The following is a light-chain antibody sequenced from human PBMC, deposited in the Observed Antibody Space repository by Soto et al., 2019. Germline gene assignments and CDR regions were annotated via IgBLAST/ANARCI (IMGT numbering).Light chain of an antibody. V-gene: IGLV2-14*01. J-gene: IGLJ2*01. CDR1: SSDVGGYNY. CDR3: SSYTSSSTVV. CDR2: EVS. Sequence: QSALTQPDSVSGSPGQSITISCTGTSSDVGGYNYVSWYQQHPGKAPKLMIYEVSNRPSGVSNRFSGSKSGNTASLTISGLQAEDEADYYCSSYTSSSTVVFGGGTQLTV.